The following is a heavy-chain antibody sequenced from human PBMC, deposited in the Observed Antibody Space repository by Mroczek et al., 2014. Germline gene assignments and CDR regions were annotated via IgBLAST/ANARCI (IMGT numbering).Heavy chain of an antibody. CDR2: ISAYNGNT. D-gene: IGHD2-15*01. J-gene: IGHJ6*01. CDR1: GYTFTSYG. CDR3: ARTRRELGYCSGGSCYTANYYYYGMER. V-gene: IGHV1-18*01. Sequence: QVQLQESGAEVKKPGASVKVSCKASGYTFTSYGISWVRQAPGQGLEWMGWISAYNGNTNYAQKLQGRVTMTTDTSTSTAYMELRSLRSDDTAVYYCARTRRELGYCSGGSCYTANYYYYGMERXGLRTQVTVSS.